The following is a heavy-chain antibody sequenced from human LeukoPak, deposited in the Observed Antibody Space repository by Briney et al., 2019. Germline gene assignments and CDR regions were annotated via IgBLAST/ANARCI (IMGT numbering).Heavy chain of an antibody. CDR2: ISGSAGST. CDR1: GFTVSSNY. V-gene: IGHV3-23*01. CDR3: AKAGGICGGDCYSNRYGMDV. Sequence: GGSLRLSCAASGFTVSSNYMSWVRQAPGKGLEWVSAISGSAGSTYYADSVKGRFTISRDNSKNTLYLQMNSLRAEDTAVYYCAKAGGICGGDCYSNRYGMDVWGQGTTVTVSS. D-gene: IGHD2-21*02. J-gene: IGHJ6*02.